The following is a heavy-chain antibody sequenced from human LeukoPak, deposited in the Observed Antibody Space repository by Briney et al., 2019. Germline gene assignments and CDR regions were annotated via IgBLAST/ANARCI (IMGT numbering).Heavy chain of an antibody. CDR2: ITSSSSYM. J-gene: IGHJ4*02. Sequence: GGSLRLSCAASGFTFSTYTMNWVRQAPGKGLEWVSSITSSSSYMYYSDSVKGRFAISRDNAQKSLFLQMNSLRAADTAVYYCARDGPYCGANCLFDYWGQGILVTVSS. V-gene: IGHV3-21*01. CDR3: ARDGPYCGANCLFDY. CDR1: GFTFSTYT. D-gene: IGHD2-21*01.